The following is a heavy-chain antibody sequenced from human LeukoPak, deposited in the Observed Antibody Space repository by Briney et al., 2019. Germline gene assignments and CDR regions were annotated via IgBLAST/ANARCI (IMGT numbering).Heavy chain of an antibody. CDR1: GDTLTELS. CDR2: VDPEDGET. Sequence: ASLKVSCKVSGDTLTELSRHWVRQAPGKGLEWMGGVDPEDGETIYAQKLQGRVTMTEDTSTDTAYMELSSLRSEDTAVYYCATGVSDDILTGYFLSVWFDPWGQGTLVTASS. V-gene: IGHV1-24*01. J-gene: IGHJ5*02. D-gene: IGHD3-9*01. CDR3: ATGVSDDILTGYFLSVWFDP.